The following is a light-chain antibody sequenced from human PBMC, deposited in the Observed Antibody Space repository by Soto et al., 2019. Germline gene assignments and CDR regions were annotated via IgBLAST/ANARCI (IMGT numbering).Light chain of an antibody. CDR1: QSVSSH. J-gene: IGKJ5*01. Sequence: VLTQSPGTLSLSPGERATFSCRASQSVSSHLAWYQQKLGQAPRLLIYGASNRATGLPARFSGSGSGTDFTLTISSLEPEDFAVYFCQQRSNWPITFGPGTRME. V-gene: IGKV3-11*01. CDR2: GAS. CDR3: QQRSNWPIT.